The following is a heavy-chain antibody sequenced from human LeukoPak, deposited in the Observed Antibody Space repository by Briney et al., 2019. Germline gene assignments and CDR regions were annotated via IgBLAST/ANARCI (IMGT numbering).Heavy chain of an antibody. J-gene: IGHJ4*02. CDR1: GASLTRPTYY. D-gene: IGHD3-3*01. V-gene: IGHV4-61*01. CDR2: LFSTGSA. CDR3: ARFKSGGFSYFDS. Sequence: KSSETLSLTCSVSGASLTRPTYYQWSWIRKPPGKGLELIGSLFSTGSATLNPSLKSRVTMSLDTSKSQFSLKLSSVTAEDSAVYYCARFKSGGFSYFDSWGQGTLVAVSS.